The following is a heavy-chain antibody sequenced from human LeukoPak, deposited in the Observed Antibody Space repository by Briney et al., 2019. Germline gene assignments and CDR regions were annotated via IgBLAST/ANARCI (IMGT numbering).Heavy chain of an antibody. D-gene: IGHD6-19*01. CDR3: VKRGPVTGTKYFDY. CDR1: QFMFSTYA. V-gene: IGHV3-23*01. CDR2: ISENGGTA. Sequence: GGSLRLSCAASQFMFSTYAMYWVRQAPGKGLEWVSGISENGGTAYYADSVNVRFTIPRDNSKNMLYLHMNSLRAEDTAVYYCVKRGPVTGTKYFDYWGQGTLVTVSS. J-gene: IGHJ4*02.